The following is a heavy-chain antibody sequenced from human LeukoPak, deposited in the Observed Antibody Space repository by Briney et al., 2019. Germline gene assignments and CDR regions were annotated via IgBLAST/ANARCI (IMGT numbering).Heavy chain of an antibody. J-gene: IGHJ4*02. Sequence: SETLSLTCTVSGGSISSYYWSWIRQPPGKGLEWIGYIYYSGSTNYNPSLKSRVTISVDTSKNQFSLKLSSVTAADTAMYYCARATYYYDSSGYYSYFDYWGQGTLVTVSS. CDR3: ARATYYYDSSGYYSYFDY. CDR2: IYYSGST. D-gene: IGHD3-22*01. CDR1: GGSISSYY. V-gene: IGHV4-59*01.